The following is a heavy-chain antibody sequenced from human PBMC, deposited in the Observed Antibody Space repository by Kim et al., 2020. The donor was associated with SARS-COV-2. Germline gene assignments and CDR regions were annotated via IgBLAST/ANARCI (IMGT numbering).Heavy chain of an antibody. J-gene: IGHJ4*02. CDR2: GNT. V-gene: IGHV1-18*01. Sequence: GNTNYAQKLQGRVTMTTDTSTSTAYMELRSLRSDDTAVYYCARDLMGIDYWGQGTLVTVSS. D-gene: IGHD1-26*01. CDR3: ARDLMGIDY.